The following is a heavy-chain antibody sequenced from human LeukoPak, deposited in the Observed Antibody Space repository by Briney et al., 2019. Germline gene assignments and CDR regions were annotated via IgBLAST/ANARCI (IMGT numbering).Heavy chain of an antibody. D-gene: IGHD3-22*01. CDR3: AKGPTYDSLPYYFDY. V-gene: IGHV3-64D*09. J-gene: IGHJ4*02. CDR2: ISSNGGST. Sequence: GGSLRLSCSASGFTFSYYAMHWVRQAAGKGLEFVSGISSNGGSTYYADSLKGRFTVSRDDSNNTLYLQMSSLRAEDTAIYYCAKGPTYDSLPYYFDYWGQGTLVTVSS. CDR1: GFTFSYYA.